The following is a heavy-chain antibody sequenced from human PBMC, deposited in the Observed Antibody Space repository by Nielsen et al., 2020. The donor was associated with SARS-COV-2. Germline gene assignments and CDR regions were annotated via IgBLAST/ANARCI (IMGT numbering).Heavy chain of an antibody. CDR2: IRYDGSNK. CDR1: GFTFSDNY. V-gene: IGHV3-33*08. Sequence: GGSLRLSCAASGFTFSDNYMSWVRQAPGKGLEWVAVIRYDGSNKYYADSVKGRFTIARDNPTNTLYLQMNSLRAEDTAVYYCAREGRKLPLDYWGQGTRVTVSS. D-gene: IGHD5-24*01. J-gene: IGHJ4*02. CDR3: AREGRKLPLDY.